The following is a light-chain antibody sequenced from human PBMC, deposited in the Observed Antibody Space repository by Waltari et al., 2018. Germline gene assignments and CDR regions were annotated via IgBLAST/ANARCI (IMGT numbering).Light chain of an antibody. Sequence: QSALTQPASVSGSPGQSITIPCTGTNSDGGGYNHASWYQHHPGKAPKIMIYDVNDRPSGVSNRFSGSKSGNTASLTISGLQAEDEADYYCSSYRRSDIVVFGGGTKLTVL. CDR3: SSYRRSDIVV. CDR1: NSDGGGYNH. V-gene: IGLV2-14*03. CDR2: DVN. J-gene: IGLJ2*01.